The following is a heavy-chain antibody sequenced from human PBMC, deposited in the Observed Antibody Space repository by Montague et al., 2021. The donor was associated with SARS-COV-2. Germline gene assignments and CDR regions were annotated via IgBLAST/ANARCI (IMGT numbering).Heavy chain of an antibody. CDR1: GFPFSNYE. V-gene: IGHV3-48*03. J-gene: IGHJ4*02. D-gene: IGHD3-10*01. CDR2: IRSSGSTI. Sequence: SLRLSFAASGFPFSNYEMSWVRQAPGKGLEWLSYIRSSGSTIYYADSVKGRFTISRDNAKNSLYLQMNSLRAEDTAIYYCARDTPYYYGSGSYYEPRRVFDYWGQGTLVTVSS. CDR3: ARDTPYYYGSGSYYEPRRVFDY.